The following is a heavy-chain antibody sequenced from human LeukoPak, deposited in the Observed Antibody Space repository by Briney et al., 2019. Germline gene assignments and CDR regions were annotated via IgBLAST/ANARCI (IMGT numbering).Heavy chain of an antibody. CDR2: VSAHNGNT. J-gene: IGHJ5*02. CDR3: ARGGGSSWYQLGSGFDP. CDR1: GYTFTSYG. Sequence: ASVKVSCKASGYTFTSYGISWVRQAPGQGLEWMGWVSAHNGNTNYAQKLQGRVTMTTDTSTSTAYMELRSLRSDDTAVYYCARGGGSSWYQLGSGFDPWGQGTLVTVSS. V-gene: IGHV1-18*01. D-gene: IGHD6-13*01.